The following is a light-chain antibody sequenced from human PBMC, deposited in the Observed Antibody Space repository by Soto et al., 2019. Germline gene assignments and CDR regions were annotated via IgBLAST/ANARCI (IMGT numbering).Light chain of an antibody. V-gene: IGLV1-44*01. J-gene: IGLJ1*01. CDR1: SSNIGSNT. CDR2: SNN. Sequence: QSVLTQPPSASGTPGQRVTISCSGSSSNIGSNTVNWYQQLPGTAPKLLIYSNNQRPSGVPDRFSGSKSVTSDSLAISGLQSDDEADYYGAAWDDSVYGLYVFGNGTKVSVL. CDR3: AAWDDSVYGLYV.